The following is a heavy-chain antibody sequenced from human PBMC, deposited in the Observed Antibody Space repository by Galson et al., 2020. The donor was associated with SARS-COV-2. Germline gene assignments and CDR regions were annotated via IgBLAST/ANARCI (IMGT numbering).Heavy chain of an antibody. CDR3: AGSRQGYCSSTSCYTPPWFDP. CDR2: IYYSGST. CDR1: GGSISSYY. Sequence: SETLSLTCTVSGGSISSYYWSWIRQPPGKGLEWIGYIYYSGSTNYNPSLKSRVTISVDTSKNQFSLKLSSVTAADTAVYYCAGSRQGYCSSTSCYTPPWFDPWGQGTLVTVSS. D-gene: IGHD2-2*02. J-gene: IGHJ5*02. V-gene: IGHV4-59*01.